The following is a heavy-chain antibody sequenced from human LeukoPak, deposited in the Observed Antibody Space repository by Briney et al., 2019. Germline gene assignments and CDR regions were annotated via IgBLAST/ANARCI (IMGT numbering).Heavy chain of an antibody. CDR2: INPNSGGT. V-gene: IGHV1-2*02. Sequence: ASVKVSCKASGCTFTGYYMHWVRQAPGQGLEWMGWINPNSGGTDYAQKFQGRVTMTRDTSISTAYMELSRLRSDDTAVYYCARDGGAYCGGDCYFADDYWGQGTLVTVSS. D-gene: IGHD2-21*02. CDR3: ARDGGAYCGGDCYFADDY. CDR1: GCTFTGYY. J-gene: IGHJ4*02.